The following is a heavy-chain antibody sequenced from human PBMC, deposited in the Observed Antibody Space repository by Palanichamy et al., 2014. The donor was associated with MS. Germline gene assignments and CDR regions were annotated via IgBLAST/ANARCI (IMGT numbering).Heavy chain of an antibody. V-gene: IGHV4-59*08. J-gene: IGHJ6*02. Sequence: QVQLQESGPGLVKPSETLSLTCTVSGGSISSYYWSWIRQPPGKGLEWIGYIYYSGSTNYNPSLKSRVTISVDTSKNQFPLKLSSVTVADTAVYYCARRKVDYYYGMDVWGQGTTVTVSS. CDR1: GGSISSYY. CDR3: ARRKVDYYYGMDV. CDR2: IYYSGST.